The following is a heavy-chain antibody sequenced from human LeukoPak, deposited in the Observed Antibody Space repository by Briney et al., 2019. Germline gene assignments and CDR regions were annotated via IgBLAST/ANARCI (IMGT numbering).Heavy chain of an antibody. J-gene: IGHJ5*02. Sequence: PSETLSLACAVSGGSISSYYWSWIRQPPGKGLEWIGYIYYSGSTNYNPSLKSRVTISVDTSTNQFSLKLSSVTAADTAVYYCAKVGYYDVLADPFFLPVGKGEKGEFDLWGQGTLVTVSS. CDR1: GGSISSYY. CDR2: IYYSGST. CDR3: AKVGYYDVLADPFFLPVGKGEKGEFDL. D-gene: IGHD3-9*01. V-gene: IGHV4-59*01.